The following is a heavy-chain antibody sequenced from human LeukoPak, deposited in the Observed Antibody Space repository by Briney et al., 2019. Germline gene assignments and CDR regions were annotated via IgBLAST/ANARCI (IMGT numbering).Heavy chain of an antibody. Sequence: GGSLRLSCAASGFTFSSYAMSWLRQAQGKGLEWVSGISGSGGSTYYADSVKGRFTISRDNYKNTLYLQMNRMRAEGTDVYHGAKDQYSSGWYRFDYWGQGTLVTVSS. CDR3: AKDQYSSGWYRFDY. CDR1: GFTFSSYA. J-gene: IGHJ4*02. V-gene: IGHV3-23*01. CDR2: ISGSGGST. D-gene: IGHD6-19*01.